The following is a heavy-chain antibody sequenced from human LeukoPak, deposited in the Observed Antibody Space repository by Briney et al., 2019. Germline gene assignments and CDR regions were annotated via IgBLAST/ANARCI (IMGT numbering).Heavy chain of an antibody. V-gene: IGHV3-21*01. D-gene: IGHD4-17*01. CDR1: GFTVSNNY. CDR2: ISSSSSYI. CDR3: ARDRIIYGDYGDAFGI. J-gene: IGHJ3*02. Sequence: PGGSLRLSCAASGFTVSNNYMSWVRQAPGKGLEWVSSISSSSSYIYYADSLKGRFTISRDNAKNSLYLQMNSLRAEDTAVYFCARDRIIYGDYGDAFGIWGQGTMVTVSS.